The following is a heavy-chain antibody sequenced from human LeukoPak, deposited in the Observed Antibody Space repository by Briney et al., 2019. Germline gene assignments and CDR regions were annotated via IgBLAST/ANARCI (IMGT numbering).Heavy chain of an antibody. CDR2: IIPIFGTA. J-gene: IGHJ6*02. CDR1: GGTFSSYA. Sequence: ASVKVSCTASGGTFSSYAISWVRQAPGQGLEWMGGIIPIFGTANYAQKFQGRVTITADESTSTAYMELSSLRSEDTAVYYCARGRFLEWFAYGMDVWGQGTTVTVSS. CDR3: ARGRFLEWFAYGMDV. V-gene: IGHV1-69*13. D-gene: IGHD3-3*01.